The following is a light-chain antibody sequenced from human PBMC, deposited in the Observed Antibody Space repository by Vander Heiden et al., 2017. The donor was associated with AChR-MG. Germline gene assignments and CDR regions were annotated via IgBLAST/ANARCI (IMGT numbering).Light chain of an antibody. J-gene: IGKJ1*01. V-gene: IGKV3-20*01. Sequence: ETVLTQSPGTLSLSLGDRATLSCRASQGVSSNYLIWYQQKPGQAPRLLIYDASSRATGIPDRFSGSGSGTDFTLTISRLEPEDFAVYYCQQDGSSPWTFGQGTKVEIK. CDR1: QGVSSNY. CDR3: QQDGSSPWT. CDR2: DAS.